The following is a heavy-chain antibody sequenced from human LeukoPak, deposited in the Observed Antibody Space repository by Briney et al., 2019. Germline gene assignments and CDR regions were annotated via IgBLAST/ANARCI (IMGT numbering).Heavy chain of an antibody. J-gene: IGHJ4*02. CDR2: IDGDGSVI. CDR3: TRAGNYRFDY. CDR1: GFTFGSSW. Sequence: GGSLRLSCVASGFTFGSSWLHWIRQAPGEGLVWLSRIDGDGSVIDYADSVKGRFTISRDNAKSTLYLQMNSLTVDDTGVYYCTRAGNYRFDYWGQGTLVTVSS. V-gene: IGHV3-74*01. D-gene: IGHD4-4*01.